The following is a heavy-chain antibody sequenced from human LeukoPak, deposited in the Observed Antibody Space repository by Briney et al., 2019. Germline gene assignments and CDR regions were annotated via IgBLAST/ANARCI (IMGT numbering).Heavy chain of an antibody. Sequence: GGSLRLSCAASGFTFSNYEMNWVRQAPGRGLEWVPVISGSGLTTFYADSVKGRFTISRDNSKNTLYLQMNSLRAKDTAVYYCAKERREQSRDNYFDYWGQGTLVTVSS. CDR1: GFTFSNYE. CDR2: ISGSGLTT. CDR3: AKERREQSRDNYFDY. J-gene: IGHJ4*02. D-gene: IGHD1-26*01. V-gene: IGHV3-23*01.